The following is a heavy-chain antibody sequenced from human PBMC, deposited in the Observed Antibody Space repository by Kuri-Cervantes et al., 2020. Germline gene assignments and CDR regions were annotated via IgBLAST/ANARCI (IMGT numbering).Heavy chain of an antibody. Sequence: ASVKVSCKASGYTFTSYDINWVRQATGQGLEWMGWMNPNSGNTGYAQKFQGRVTMTRDTSTSTVYMELGSLRSEDTAVYYCAREGGYSSSFDYWGQGTLVTVSS. J-gene: IGHJ4*02. CDR3: AREGGYSSSFDY. V-gene: IGHV1-8*01. CDR1: GYTFTSYD. D-gene: IGHD6-13*01. CDR2: MNPNSGNT.